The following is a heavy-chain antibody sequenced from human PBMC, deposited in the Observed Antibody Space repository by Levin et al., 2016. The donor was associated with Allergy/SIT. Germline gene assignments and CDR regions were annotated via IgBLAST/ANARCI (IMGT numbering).Heavy chain of an antibody. J-gene: IGHJ6*02. CDR1: GFTFSSYS. Sequence: LSLTCAASGFTFSSYSMNWVRQAPGKGLEWVSYISSSSSTIYYADSVKGRFTISRDNAKNSLYLQMNSLRAEDTAVYYCARSYYGSGSYYYYYGMDVWGQGTTVTVSS. V-gene: IGHV3-48*01. D-gene: IGHD3-10*01. CDR3: ARSYYGSGSYYYYYGMDV. CDR2: ISSSSSTI.